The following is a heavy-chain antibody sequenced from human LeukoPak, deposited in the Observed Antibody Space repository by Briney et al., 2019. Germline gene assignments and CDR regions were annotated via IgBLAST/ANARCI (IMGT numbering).Heavy chain of an antibody. CDR1: GLTFSSHW. CDR2: ISWNSGSI. CDR3: AKDIARSSSWYYFDY. V-gene: IGHV3-9*01. J-gene: IGHJ4*02. Sequence: GGSLRLSCAASGLTFSSHWMHWVRQAPGKGLEWVSGISWNSGSIGYADSVKGRFTISRDNAKNSLYLQMNSLRAEDTALYYCAKDIARSSSWYYFDYWGQGTLVTVSS. D-gene: IGHD6-13*01.